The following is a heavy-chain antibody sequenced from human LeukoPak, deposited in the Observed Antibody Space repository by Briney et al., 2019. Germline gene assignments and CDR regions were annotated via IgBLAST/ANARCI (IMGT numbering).Heavy chain of an antibody. CDR1: GYTFTDYY. V-gene: IGHV1-2*02. J-gene: IGHJ4*02. D-gene: IGHD1-26*01. Sequence: ASVKVSCKASGYTFTDYYMHWVRQAPGQGLEWMGWINPNCGGTNYAQKFQGRVTMTRDTSISTAYMELSRLRSDDTAVYYCAREGPIVGATHLVDYWGQGTLVTVSS. CDR3: AREGPIVGATHLVDY. CDR2: INPNCGGT.